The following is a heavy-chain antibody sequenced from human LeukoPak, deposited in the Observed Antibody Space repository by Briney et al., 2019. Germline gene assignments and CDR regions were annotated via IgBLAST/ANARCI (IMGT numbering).Heavy chain of an antibody. CDR1: GFTFSDYY. D-gene: IGHD2-21*01. J-gene: IGHJ4*02. Sequence: PGGSLRLSCAASGFTFSDYYMSWIHQAPGKGLEWVSYISSSGSTIYYADSVKGRFTISRDNAKNSLYLQMNSLRAEDTAVYYCARSSLSVISTFDFDYWGQGTLVTVSS. V-gene: IGHV3-11*01. CDR2: ISSSGSTI. CDR3: ARSSLSVISTFDFDY.